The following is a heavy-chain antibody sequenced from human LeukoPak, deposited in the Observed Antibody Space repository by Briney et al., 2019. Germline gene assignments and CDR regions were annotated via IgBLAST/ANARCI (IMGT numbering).Heavy chain of an antibody. V-gene: IGHV1-2*02. J-gene: IGHJ5*02. CDR2: INPNTGGT. CDR1: GYTFTGYY. CDR3: ARGHLWFGELSWWFDP. D-gene: IGHD3-10*01. Sequence: ASVKVSCKASGYTFTGYYMQWVRQAPGQGLEWMGWINPNTGGTNYAQKFQGRVTLTRDTSISTAYMELTRLRSDDTAVYYCARGHLWFGELSWWFDPWGQGTLVTVSS.